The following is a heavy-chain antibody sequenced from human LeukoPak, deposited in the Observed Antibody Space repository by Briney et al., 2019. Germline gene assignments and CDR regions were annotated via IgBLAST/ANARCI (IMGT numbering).Heavy chain of an antibody. D-gene: IGHD3-9*01. CDR2: IYYSGTI. J-gene: IGHJ3*02. Sequence: PSETLSLTCTVSGGSISSYYWSWIRQPPGKGLEWIGYIYYSGTINYNPSLKSRVTISVDTSKNQFSLKLSSVTAADTAVYYCARVGLTGYYRDAFDIWGQGTMVTVSS. CDR1: GGSISSYY. V-gene: IGHV4-59*01. CDR3: ARVGLTGYYRDAFDI.